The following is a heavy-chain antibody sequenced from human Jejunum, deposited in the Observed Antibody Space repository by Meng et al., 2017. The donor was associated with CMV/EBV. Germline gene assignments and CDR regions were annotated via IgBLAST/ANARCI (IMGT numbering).Heavy chain of an antibody. Sequence: TCAASGFNCKDYWMDWVRQAPGRGLEWVANIRYDGGERYYVNSVEGRFFIYRDNARNTLYLQMNSLRGDDSAIYYCTRALDYWGQGTPVTVSS. CDR1: GFNCKDYW. J-gene: IGHJ4*02. CDR2: IRYDGGER. CDR3: TRALDY. V-gene: IGHV3-7*04.